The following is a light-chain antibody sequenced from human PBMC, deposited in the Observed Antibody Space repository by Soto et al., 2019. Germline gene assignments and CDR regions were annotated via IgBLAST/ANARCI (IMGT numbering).Light chain of an antibody. Sequence: EIVLTQSPVTLSLSPGERATLSCRASQSVSSSLVWYQQKPGQAPRLLIYDASNRATGIPARFSGSGFGTDFTLTISSLEPEDFAVYYCQQRSNWPPTFAQGTRLEIK. V-gene: IGKV3-11*01. CDR3: QQRSNWPPT. CDR1: QSVSSS. J-gene: IGKJ5*01. CDR2: DAS.